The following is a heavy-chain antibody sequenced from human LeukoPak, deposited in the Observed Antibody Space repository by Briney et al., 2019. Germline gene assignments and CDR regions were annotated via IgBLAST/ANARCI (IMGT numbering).Heavy chain of an antibody. CDR1: NGAINSDYFL. J-gene: IGHJ5*02. Sequence: SETLSLTCTVSNGAINSDYFLWGWIRQPPGQGLEWIGSIYYSGSTYYNPSLKSRVTISVDTSKNQFSLKLSSVTAADTAVYYCASQNYSNYEGGWFDPWGQGTLVTVSS. CDR2: IYYSGST. D-gene: IGHD4-11*01. V-gene: IGHV4-39*01. CDR3: ASQNYSNYEGGWFDP.